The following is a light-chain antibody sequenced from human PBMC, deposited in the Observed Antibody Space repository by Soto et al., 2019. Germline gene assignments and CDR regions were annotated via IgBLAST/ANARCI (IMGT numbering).Light chain of an antibody. J-gene: IGKJ5*01. CDR2: AAS. V-gene: IGKV1-8*01. CDR3: QQYYSYPIT. CDR1: QGISSY. Sequence: AIRMTQSPSSFSASTGDRVTITCRASQGISSYLAWYQQKPGKALKLLIYAASTLQSGVPSRFSGSGSGTDFTLTISCLQSEDFATYYCQQYYSYPITFGQGTRLEIK.